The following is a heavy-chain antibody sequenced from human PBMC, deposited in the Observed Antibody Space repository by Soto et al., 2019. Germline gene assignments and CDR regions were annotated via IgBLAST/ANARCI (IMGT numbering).Heavy chain of an antibody. J-gene: IGHJ4*02. CDR1: GGSISSYY. CDR3: ARAPPSPAAIVVDAEMFDY. D-gene: IGHD2-2*01. CDR2: IYYSGST. V-gene: IGHV4-59*01. Sequence: SETLSLTCTVSGGSISSYYWSWIRQPPGKGLEWIGYIYYSGSTNYNPSLKSRVTISVDTSKNQFSLKLSSVTAADTAVYYCARAPPSPAAIVVDAEMFDYWGQGTLVTVSS.